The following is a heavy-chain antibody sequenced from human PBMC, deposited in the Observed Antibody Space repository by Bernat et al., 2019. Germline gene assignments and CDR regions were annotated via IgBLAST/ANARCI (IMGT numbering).Heavy chain of an antibody. D-gene: IGHD6-19*01. CDR1: GFTFSSYA. Sequence: VQLVESGGGLVQPGGSLRLSCAASGFTFSSYAMSWVRQAPGKGLEWVTVIWYDGSNKYYADSVKGRFTISRDNSKNTLFQQMNSLRAEDTAVYYCARVGSGWAVDYWGQGTLVTVSS. CDR2: IWYDGSNK. V-gene: IGHV3-33*08. CDR3: ARVGSGWAVDY. J-gene: IGHJ4*02.